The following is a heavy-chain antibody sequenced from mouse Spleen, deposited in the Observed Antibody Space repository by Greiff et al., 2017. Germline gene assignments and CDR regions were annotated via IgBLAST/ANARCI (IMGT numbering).Heavy chain of an antibody. Sequence: EVKLMESEGGLVQPGSSMKLSCTASGFTFSDYYMAWVRQVPEKGLEWVANINYDGSSTYYLDSLKSRFIISRDNAKNILYLQMSSLKSEDTATYYCAREDYYGSSSHWYFDVWGTGTTVTVSS. V-gene: IGHV5-16*01. D-gene: IGHD1-1*01. CDR2: INYDGSST. CDR3: AREDYYGSSSHWYFDV. CDR1: GFTFSDYY. J-gene: IGHJ1*03.